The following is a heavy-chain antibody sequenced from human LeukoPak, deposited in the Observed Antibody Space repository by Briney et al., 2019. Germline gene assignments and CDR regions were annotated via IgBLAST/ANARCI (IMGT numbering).Heavy chain of an antibody. Sequence: GGSLRLSCAASGFTFSHYSMNWVRQAPGKGLEWVSSISGSSSYMYYADSVKGRFTISRDNAKNSLYLQMNSLRAEDTAVYYCARVVSRSGIAARQYYFDYWGQGTLVTVSS. V-gene: IGHV3-21*01. CDR3: ARVVSRSGIAARQYYFDY. D-gene: IGHD6-6*01. CDR1: GFTFSHYS. J-gene: IGHJ4*02. CDR2: ISGSSSYM.